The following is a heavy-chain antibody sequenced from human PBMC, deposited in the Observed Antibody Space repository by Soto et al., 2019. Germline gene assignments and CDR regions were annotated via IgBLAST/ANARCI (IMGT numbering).Heavy chain of an antibody. J-gene: IGHJ4*02. V-gene: IGHV3-49*03. CDR1: GFTFGDYA. CDR2: IRSKTFGATT. Sequence: GGSLRLSCTASGFTFGDYAMTWFRQAPGKGLEWISFIRSKTFGATTEYAASVKGRFTISRDDSKSVAYLQMNSLKTEDTAVYYCARDDSSSWYRTDHFEFCGQGTLVSVSS. D-gene: IGHD6-13*01. CDR3: ARDDSSSWYRTDHFEF.